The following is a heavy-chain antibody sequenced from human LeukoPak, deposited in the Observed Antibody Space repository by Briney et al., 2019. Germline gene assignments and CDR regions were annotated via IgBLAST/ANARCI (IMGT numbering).Heavy chain of an antibody. V-gene: IGHV3-23*01. D-gene: IGHD3-10*01. Sequence: GGSLRLSCAASGFTFSSYAMSWVRQAPGKGLEWVSAISGSGGSTYYADSVKGRFTISRDNSKNMLYLQMNSLRAEDTAVYYYAKDGGSGGYYPNWFDPWGQGTLVTVSS. CDR1: GFTFSSYA. CDR3: AKDGGSGGYYPNWFDP. J-gene: IGHJ5*02. CDR2: ISGSGGST.